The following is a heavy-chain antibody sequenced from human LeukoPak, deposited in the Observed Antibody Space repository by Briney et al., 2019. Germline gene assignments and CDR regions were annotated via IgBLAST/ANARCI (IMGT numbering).Heavy chain of an antibody. CDR3: AKDMAPYGGKAFDY. CDR1: GFTFYDYA. V-gene: IGHV3-9*01. Sequence: GRSLRLSCAASGFTFYDYAMHWVRQAPGKGLEWVSGISWNSGSIGYADSVKGRFTISRDNAKNSLYLQMNSLRAEDTALYYCAKDMAPYGGKAFDYWGQGTLVTVSS. CDR2: ISWNSGSI. D-gene: IGHD4-23*01. J-gene: IGHJ4*02.